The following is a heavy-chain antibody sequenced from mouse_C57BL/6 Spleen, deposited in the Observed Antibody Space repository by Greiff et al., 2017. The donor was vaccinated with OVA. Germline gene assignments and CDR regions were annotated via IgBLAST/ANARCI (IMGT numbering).Heavy chain of an antibody. CDR1: GYSITSGYY. J-gene: IGHJ1*03. Sequence: DVQLQESGPGLVKPSQSLSLTCSVTGYSITSGYYWNWIRQFPGNKLEWMGYISYDGSNNYNPSLKNRISITRDTSKNQFFLKLNSVTTEDTATYYCASPTSNWYFDVWGTGTTVTVSS. D-gene: IGHD2-10*02. V-gene: IGHV3-6*01. CDR3: ASPTSNWYFDV. CDR2: ISYDGSN.